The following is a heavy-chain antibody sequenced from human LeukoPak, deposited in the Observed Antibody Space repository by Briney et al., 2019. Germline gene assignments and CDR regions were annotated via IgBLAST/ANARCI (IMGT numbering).Heavy chain of an antibody. CDR2: ISWNSGSI. Sequence: GGSLRLSCAASGFTFDDYAMHWVRQAPGKGLEWVSGISWNSGSIGYGDSVKGRFTISRDNAKNSLYLQMNSLRAEDTALYYCAKVGVATPVGAFDIWGQGTMVTVSS. CDR3: AKVGVATPVGAFDI. D-gene: IGHD5-12*01. V-gene: IGHV3-9*01. CDR1: GFTFDDYA. J-gene: IGHJ3*02.